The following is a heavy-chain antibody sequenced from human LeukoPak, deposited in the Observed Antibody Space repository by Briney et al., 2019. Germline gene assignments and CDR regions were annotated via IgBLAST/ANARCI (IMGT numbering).Heavy chain of an antibody. J-gene: IGHJ6*02. CDR1: GFTFSSYS. D-gene: IGHD3-22*01. CDR3: ARDLLYYDSSGYYYVKGMDV. Sequence: PGGSLRLSCAASGFTFSSYSMNWVRQAPGKGLEWVSSISSSSSYIYYADSVKDRFTISRDNAKNSLHLQMNSLRAEDTAVYYCARDLLYYDSSGYYYVKGMDVWGQGTTVTVSS. V-gene: IGHV3-21*01. CDR2: ISSSSSYI.